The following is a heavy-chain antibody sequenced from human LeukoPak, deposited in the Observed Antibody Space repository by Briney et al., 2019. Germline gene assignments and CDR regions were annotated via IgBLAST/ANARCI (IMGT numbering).Heavy chain of an antibody. D-gene: IGHD5-18*01. CDR2: IKQDGSEK. Sequence: AGGSLRLSCAASGFTFSSYWMSWVRQAPGKGLEWVANIKQDGSEKYYVDSVKGRFTISRDNAKNSLYLQMNSLRAEDTAVYYCARERRRGYSYGLDYWGQGTLVTVSS. CDR1: GFTFSSYW. J-gene: IGHJ4*02. V-gene: IGHV3-7*01. CDR3: ARERRRGYSYGLDY.